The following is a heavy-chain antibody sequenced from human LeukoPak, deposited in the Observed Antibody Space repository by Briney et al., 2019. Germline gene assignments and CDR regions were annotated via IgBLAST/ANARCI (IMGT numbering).Heavy chain of an antibody. Sequence: GGSLRLSCAASEFTFSAFWMSWVRQAPGKGLEWVANINQDGSRKHYVDSVKGRFTVSRDNAEKSLYLQTNSLRAEDTAIYYCARLWGDATIFDLWGQGTLVTVSS. CDR2: INQDGSRK. J-gene: IGHJ4*02. D-gene: IGHD5-12*01. CDR1: EFTFSAFW. CDR3: ARLWGDATIFDL. V-gene: IGHV3-7*01.